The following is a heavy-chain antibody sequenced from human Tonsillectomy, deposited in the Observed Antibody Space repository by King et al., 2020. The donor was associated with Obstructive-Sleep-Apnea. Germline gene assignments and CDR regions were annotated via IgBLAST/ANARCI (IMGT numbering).Heavy chain of an antibody. CDR2: IDPSDSYT. J-gene: IGHJ4*02. V-gene: IGHV5-10-1*03. D-gene: IGHD4-17*01. CDR1: GYSFTSYW. Sequence: QLVQSGAEVKKPGESLRISCKGSGYSFTSYWISWVRQMPGKGLEWMGRIDPSDSYTNYSPPFQGHVTTSSDKSISPAYLQWSSLKASDPAMYYCERGLYGAINEGPDYWGQGTLVTVSS. CDR3: ERGLYGAINEGPDY.